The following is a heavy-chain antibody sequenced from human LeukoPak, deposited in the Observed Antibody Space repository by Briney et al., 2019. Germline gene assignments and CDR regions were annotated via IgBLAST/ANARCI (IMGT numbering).Heavy chain of an antibody. Sequence: GGSLRLSCAASGFSFRDHAMNWVRQAPGQGLEWVSSLSETGETTDYADSVKGRFTISRDNSNNILYLQMNSLRADDTAVYCCAKQWLVGIWGQGTLVTVSS. CDR1: GFSFRDHA. D-gene: IGHD6-19*01. V-gene: IGHV3-23*01. CDR2: LSETGETT. CDR3: AKQWLVGI. J-gene: IGHJ4*02.